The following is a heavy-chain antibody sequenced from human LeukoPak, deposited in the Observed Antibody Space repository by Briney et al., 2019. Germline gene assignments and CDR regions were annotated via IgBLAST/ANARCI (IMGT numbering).Heavy chain of an antibody. D-gene: IGHD3-9*01. Sequence: SETLSLTCAGYGGSFSGYYWSWIRQPPGKGLEWIGEINHSGSTNYNPSLKSRVTISVDTSKNQFSLKLSSVTAADTAVYYCARGNYYDILTGYRWWGQGTLVTVSS. J-gene: IGHJ4*02. CDR2: INHSGST. CDR1: GGSFSGYY. V-gene: IGHV4-34*01. CDR3: ARGNYYDILTGYRW.